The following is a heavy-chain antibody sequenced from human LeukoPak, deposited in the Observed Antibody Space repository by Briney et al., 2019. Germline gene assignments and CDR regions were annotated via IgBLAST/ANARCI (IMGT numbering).Heavy chain of an antibody. CDR2: ISVRSNYR. CDR1: GYTFSDFS. J-gene: IGHJ5*02. CDR3: AKNQMGYSYGPNWFDP. V-gene: IGHV3-21*04. D-gene: IGHD5-18*01. Sequence: GGSLTLSCAASGYTFSDFSVNWVRQAPGKGLEWVSSISVRSNYRYYADSVRGRFTISRDDARDSLFLQMNSLRAEDTAVYYCAKNQMGYSYGPNWFDPWGQGTLVTVSS.